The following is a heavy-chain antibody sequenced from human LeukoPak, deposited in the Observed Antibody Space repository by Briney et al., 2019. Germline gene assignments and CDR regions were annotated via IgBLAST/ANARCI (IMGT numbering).Heavy chain of an antibody. Sequence: PGGSLRLSCAASGFTFSSYSMNWVRQAPGKGLEWVSYISSSSSTIYYADSVKGRFTISRDNAKNSLYLQMNSLRASDTAVYFCARMNYYDSNGYYYGAGNWFGPWGQGTLVTVSS. CDR3: ARMNYYDSNGYYYGAGNWFGP. CDR1: GFTFSSYS. J-gene: IGHJ5*02. V-gene: IGHV3-48*01. D-gene: IGHD3-22*01. CDR2: ISSSSSTI.